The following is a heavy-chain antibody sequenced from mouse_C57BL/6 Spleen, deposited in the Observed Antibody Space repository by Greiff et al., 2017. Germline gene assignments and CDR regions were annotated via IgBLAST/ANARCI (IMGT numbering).Heavy chain of an antibody. CDR2: IDPSDSYT. D-gene: IGHD1-1*01. Sequence: QVQLQQSGAELVMPGASVKLSCKASGYTFTSYWMHWVKQRPGQDLEWIGEIDPSDSYTNYNQKFKGKSTLTVDKSSSTAYMQLSSLTSEDSAVYYCARRGYYGSSLDFDYWGQGTTLTVSS. J-gene: IGHJ2*01. CDR1: GYTFTSYW. CDR3: ARRGYYGSSLDFDY. V-gene: IGHV1-69*01.